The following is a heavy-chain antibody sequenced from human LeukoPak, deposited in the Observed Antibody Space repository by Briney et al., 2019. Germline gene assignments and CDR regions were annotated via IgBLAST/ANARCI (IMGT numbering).Heavy chain of an antibody. D-gene: IGHD6-19*01. CDR1: GFTFSSYA. CDR2: ISASSDNT. V-gene: IGHV3-23*01. Sequence: PGGSLRLSCAASGFTFSSYAMSWVRQAPGKGLEWVSAISASSDNTYYADSVKGRFTISRDNSENTLYLQMNSLRPEDTALYYCAKISAWGQGTLVTVSS. CDR3: AKISA. J-gene: IGHJ5*02.